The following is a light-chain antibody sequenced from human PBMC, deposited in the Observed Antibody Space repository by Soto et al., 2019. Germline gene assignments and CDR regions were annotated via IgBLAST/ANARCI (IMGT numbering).Light chain of an antibody. Sequence: EIVLTQSPGTLSLSPGERATLSCRASQSFGSTSLAWYQQKPGQSPRLLIYGASSRATGIPDRFSGSGSGTDFTLTISRLEPEDFAVYYCQQYGNSPSGRFGQGTRVEIK. J-gene: IGKJ1*01. V-gene: IGKV3-20*01. CDR3: QQYGNSPSGR. CDR2: GAS. CDR1: QSFGSTS.